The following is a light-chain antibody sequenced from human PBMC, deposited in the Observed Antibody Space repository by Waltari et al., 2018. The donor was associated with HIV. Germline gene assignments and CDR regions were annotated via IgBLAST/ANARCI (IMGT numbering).Light chain of an antibody. J-gene: IGKJ5*01. CDR2: GAS. CDR1: QSVSSN. CDR3: QQYDKWPRGT. V-gene: IGKV3-15*01. Sequence: EIVMIQSPATLSVSPGERATLSCRASQSVSSNLAWYQHSPGQSPRLLSYGASTRATGIPGRFSGSGSGTEFTLNISSLQSEDFAVYYCQQYDKWPRGTFGQGTRVEIK.